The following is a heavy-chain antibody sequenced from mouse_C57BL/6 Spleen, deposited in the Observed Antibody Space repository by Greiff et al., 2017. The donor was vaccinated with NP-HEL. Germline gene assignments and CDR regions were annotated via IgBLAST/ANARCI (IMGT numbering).Heavy chain of an antibody. CDR2: IHPNSGST. CDR3: ARANWDKGLDY. D-gene: IGHD4-1*01. Sequence: VQLQQPGAELVKPGASVKLSCKASGYTFTSYWMHWVKQRPGQGLEWIGMIHPNSGSTNYNEKFKSKATLTVDKSSSTAYMQLSSLTSEDSAVYYCARANWDKGLDYWGQGTTLTVSS. CDR1: GYTFTSYW. J-gene: IGHJ2*01. V-gene: IGHV1-64*01.